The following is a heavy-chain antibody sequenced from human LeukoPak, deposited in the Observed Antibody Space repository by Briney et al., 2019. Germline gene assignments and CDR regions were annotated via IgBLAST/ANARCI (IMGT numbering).Heavy chain of an antibody. CDR3: AKDLHYGDGRWEFDP. Sequence: GGSLRLSCAASGFTFSSFAMAWVRQTPEKGLQWVSGILAGGATYYADSVKGRFTISRDNSKSTLYLQMNSLRVDDTALYFRAKDLHYGDGRWEFDPWGQGTLVTVPS. D-gene: IGHD4-17*01. J-gene: IGHJ5*02. V-gene: IGHV3-23*01. CDR1: GFTFSSFA. CDR2: ILAGGAT.